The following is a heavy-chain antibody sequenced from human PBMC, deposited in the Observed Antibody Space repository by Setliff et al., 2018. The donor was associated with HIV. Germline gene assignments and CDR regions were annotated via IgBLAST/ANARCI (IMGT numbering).Heavy chain of an antibody. CDR1: GFTFSTYW. Sequence: GGSLRLSCAASGFTFSTYWMIWVRQAPGKGLEWVAKIKQDGSEGYYVDSVKGRFTISRDNAKNSVYLQMNSLRVEDTAMYYCTKDHLSGWASDCWGQGTLVTVSS. CDR2: IKQDGSEG. D-gene: IGHD6-19*01. J-gene: IGHJ4*02. CDR3: TKDHLSGWASDC. V-gene: IGHV3-7*01.